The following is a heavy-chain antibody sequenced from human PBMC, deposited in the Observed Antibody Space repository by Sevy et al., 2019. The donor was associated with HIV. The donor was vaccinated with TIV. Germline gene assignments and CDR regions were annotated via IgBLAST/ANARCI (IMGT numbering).Heavy chain of an antibody. D-gene: IGHD2-2*01. CDR3: ARDKVSRDSYCSSTRCSTNNYYYYGMDV. Sequence: ASVKVSCKASGYTFTGYYMHWVRQAPGQGLEWMGWINPNSGGTNYAQKFQGRDTMTRDTSISTAYMELSRLRSDYTAVYYCARDKVSRDSYCSSTRCSTNNYYYYGMDVWGQGTTVTVSS. J-gene: IGHJ6*02. CDR2: INPNSGGT. CDR1: GYTFTGYY. V-gene: IGHV1-2*02.